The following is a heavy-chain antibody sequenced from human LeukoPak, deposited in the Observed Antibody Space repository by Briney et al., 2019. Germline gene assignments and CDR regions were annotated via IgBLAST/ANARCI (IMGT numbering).Heavy chain of an antibody. V-gene: IGHV4-59*08. CDR1: GGSFSSNY. CDR3: ARHPRGLGYCSSTSCYTFDY. CDR2: IYYSGST. D-gene: IGHD2-2*02. Sequence: PSETLSLTCTVSGGSFSSNYWSWVRQPPGQGLEWIGYIYYSGSTNHNPSLKSRVTISVDTSQNQFSLKRMSVTAADTAVYVCARHPRGLGYCSSTSCYTFDYRGQGTQVTVSS. J-gene: IGHJ4*02.